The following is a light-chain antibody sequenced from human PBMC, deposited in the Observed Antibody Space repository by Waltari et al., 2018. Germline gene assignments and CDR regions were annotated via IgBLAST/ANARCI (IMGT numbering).Light chain of an antibody. CDR2: DVT. Sequence: QSALTQPRPVSGPPGQSVTASCTGTSRDVCGYNYVSWYQQHPGKAPKLMIYDVTKRPSGVPYRFSGSKSGNTASLTISGLQTEDEADYYCCSYAGSYTWVFGGGTKLTVL. J-gene: IGLJ3*02. CDR1: SRDVCGYNY. V-gene: IGLV2-11*02. CDR3: CSYAGSYTWV.